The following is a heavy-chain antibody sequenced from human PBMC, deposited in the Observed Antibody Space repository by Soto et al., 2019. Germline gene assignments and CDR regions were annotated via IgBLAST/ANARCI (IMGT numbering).Heavy chain of an antibody. CDR3: ARGQWAAGSYRFDY. CDR2: IYYSGST. J-gene: IGHJ4*02. V-gene: IGHV4-59*01. CDR1: SGSISSYS. D-gene: IGHD6-13*01. Sequence: QVQLQESGPGLVKPSETLSLTCTVSSGSISSYSWSWSWIRQPPGKGLEWIGYIYYSGSTNYNPSLKTRLTISLDTSKNQFSLNLNSVTAADTAVYYCARGQWAAGSYRFDYWGQGTLVTVSS.